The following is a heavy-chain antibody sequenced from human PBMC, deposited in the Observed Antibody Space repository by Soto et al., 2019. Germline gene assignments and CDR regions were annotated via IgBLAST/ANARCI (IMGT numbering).Heavy chain of an antibody. CDR1: GFTFSSYA. D-gene: IGHD3-3*01. CDR2: ISGSGGST. Sequence: GGSLRLSCAASGFTFSSYAMSWVRQSPGKGLEWVSAISGSGGSTYYADSVKGRFTISRDNSKNTLYLQMNSLRAEDTAVYYCAKGYGPITIFGVVSGAFDIWGQGTMVTVSS. CDR3: AKGYGPITIFGVVSGAFDI. J-gene: IGHJ3*02. V-gene: IGHV3-23*01.